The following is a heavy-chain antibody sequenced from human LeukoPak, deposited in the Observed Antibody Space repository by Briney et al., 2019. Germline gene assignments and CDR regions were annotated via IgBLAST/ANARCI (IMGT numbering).Heavy chain of an antibody. Sequence: GESLKISRKGSVYSLTSYWIDWVRQIPGKGLEWMGIIYPCDSVSRYSPSFQGQVTISSDKSISTAYLQWSSLKASDTAMYYCARRSEDSSNAFDIWGQGTMVTVSS. J-gene: IGHJ3*02. CDR2: IYPCDSVS. D-gene: IGHD3-22*01. V-gene: IGHV5-51*01. CDR1: VYSLTSYW. CDR3: ARRSEDSSNAFDI.